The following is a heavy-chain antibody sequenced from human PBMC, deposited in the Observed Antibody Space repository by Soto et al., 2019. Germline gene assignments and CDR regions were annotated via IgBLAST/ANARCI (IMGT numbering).Heavy chain of an antibody. CDR3: VAGYSYGG. V-gene: IGHV3-23*01. D-gene: IGHD5-12*01. CDR2: ISAEGSNT. J-gene: IGHJ4*02. Sequence: EVQLLESGGGLIQPGVSLRLSCAASGFTISSYGMSSVRQAPGKGLEWVSAISAEGSNTYYADSVRGRFTVSRDNSKYALNRQMSTLRAEDTAVYYGVAGYSYGGGGRGTLVTVSS. CDR1: GFTISSYG.